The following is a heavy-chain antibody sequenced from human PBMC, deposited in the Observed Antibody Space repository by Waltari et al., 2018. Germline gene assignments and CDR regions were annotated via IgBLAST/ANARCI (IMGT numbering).Heavy chain of an antibody. J-gene: IGHJ5*02. CDR2: IKQDGSEK. CDR3: ARDSFYGDSPYNWFDP. V-gene: IGHV3-7*01. D-gene: IGHD4-17*01. Sequence: EVQLVESGGGLVQPGGSLRLSCAASGFTFSSYWMSWVRQAPGKGLEWVANIKQDGSEKYYVDSVKGRFTISRDNAKNSLYLQMNSLRAEDTAVYYCARDSFYGDSPYNWFDPWDQGTLVTVSS. CDR1: GFTFSSYW.